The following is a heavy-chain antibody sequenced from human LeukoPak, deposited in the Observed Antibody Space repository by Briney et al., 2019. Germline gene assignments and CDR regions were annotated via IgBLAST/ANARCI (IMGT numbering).Heavy chain of an antibody. CDR1: GGSISSYY. J-gene: IGHJ4*02. CDR2: IYYSGST. V-gene: IGHV4-59*01. D-gene: IGHD1-1*01. CDR3: ARLDSDNDLDY. Sequence: SETLSLTCTVSGGSISSYYWSWIRQPPGKGLEWIGYIYYSGSTNYNPSLKSRVTISVDTSKNQFSLKLSSVTAADTAVYYCARLDSDNDLDYWGQGTLVTVSS.